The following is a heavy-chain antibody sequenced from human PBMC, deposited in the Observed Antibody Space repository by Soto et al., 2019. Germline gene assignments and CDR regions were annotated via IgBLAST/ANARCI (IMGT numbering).Heavy chain of an antibody. Sequence: SVKVSCKASGGTFSSYAISWVRQAPGQGLEWMGGIIPIFGTANYAQKFQGRVTITADESTSTAYMELSSLRSEDTAVYYCAISTQYYYRGWFDPWGQGTLVTVSS. CDR2: IIPIFGTA. J-gene: IGHJ5*02. V-gene: IGHV1-69*13. D-gene: IGHD3-10*01. CDR1: GGTFSSYA. CDR3: AISTQYYYRGWFDP.